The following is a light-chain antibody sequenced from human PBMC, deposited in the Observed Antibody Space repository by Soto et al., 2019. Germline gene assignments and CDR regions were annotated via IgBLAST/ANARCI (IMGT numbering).Light chain of an antibody. V-gene: IGKV1-17*01. CDR3: QKHDGVPL. CDR2: SAS. J-gene: IGKJ3*01. Sequence: DIQMTQSPSSLSASVGDRVTITCRASQGIRDALGWYQQKPGKVPKRLIYSASSLQNGVPSRFSGSGSEMVFTLTISSLQPEDFATYYCQKHDGVPLFGPGTKVEIK. CDR1: QGIRDA.